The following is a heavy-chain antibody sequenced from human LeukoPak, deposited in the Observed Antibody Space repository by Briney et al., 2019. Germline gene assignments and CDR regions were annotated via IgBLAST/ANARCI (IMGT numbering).Heavy chain of an antibody. J-gene: IGHJ4*02. V-gene: IGHV3-23*01. Sequence: GGSLRLSCAASGFTFSSYAMSWVRQAPGKGLEWVSVIGGSGGSTYYADSVKGRFTISRDNSKNALYLQMSSLRAEDTAVYYCAKKKRELRGFDYWGQGTLVTVSS. CDR2: IGGSGGST. D-gene: IGHD1-7*01. CDR3: AKKKRELRGFDY. CDR1: GFTFSSYA.